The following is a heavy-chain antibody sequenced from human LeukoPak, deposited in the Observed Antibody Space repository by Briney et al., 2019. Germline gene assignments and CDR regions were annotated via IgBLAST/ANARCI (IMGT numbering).Heavy chain of an antibody. V-gene: IGHV3-53*05. CDR3: AKGSVVDWFDP. J-gene: IGHJ5*02. D-gene: IGHD3-10*01. CDR1: GFTVSSNY. Sequence: GGSLRLSCAASGFTVSSNYMSWVRQAPGKGLEWVSVIYSGGRTYYADSVKGRFTISRDNSKNTLYLQMNSLRAEDTAVYYCAKGSVVDWFDPWGQGTLVTVSS. CDR2: IYSGGRT.